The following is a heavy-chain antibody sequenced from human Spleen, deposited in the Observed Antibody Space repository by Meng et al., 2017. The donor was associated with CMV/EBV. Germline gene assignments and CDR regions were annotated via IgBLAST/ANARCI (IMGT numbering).Heavy chain of an antibody. V-gene: IGHV3-7*01. D-gene: IGHD6-13*01. CDR2: IRQDGSEK. CDR3: ARGPPTYSTLSGWFDP. CDR1: GFIFNTYW. J-gene: IGHJ5*02. Sequence: GGSLRLSCAASGFIFNTYWMSWVRQAPGKGLEWVANIRQDGSEKYYVDSVEGRFTISRDNAKNSLYLQMNSLRDDDTAVYYCARGPPTYSTLSGWFDPWGQGTLVTVSS.